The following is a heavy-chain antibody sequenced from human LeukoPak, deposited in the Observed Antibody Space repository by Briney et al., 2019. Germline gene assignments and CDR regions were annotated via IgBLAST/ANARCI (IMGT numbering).Heavy chain of an antibody. CDR1: GFTFSSYA. J-gene: IGHJ4*02. V-gene: IGHV3-23*01. D-gene: IGHD1-26*01. Sequence: GGSLRLSCAASGFTFSSYAMSWVRQAPGKGLEWVSGISSSGGNTYYAESVKGRFTISRDNSKDTLYLQMNSLRAEDTAVYYCAGQRSYSGSYVTFDFWGQGTLVTVSS. CDR2: ISSSGGNT. CDR3: AGQRSYSGSYVTFDF.